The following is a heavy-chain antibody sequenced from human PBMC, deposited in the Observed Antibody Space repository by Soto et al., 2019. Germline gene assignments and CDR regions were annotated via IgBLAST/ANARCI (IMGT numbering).Heavy chain of an antibody. J-gene: IGHJ3*02. CDR1: GFTFSNAW. D-gene: IGHD6-25*01. CDR2: IKSKTDGGTT. CDR3: TTDIGRLPHAFDI. Sequence: KSGGSLRLSCEASGFTFSNAWMSWVRQAPGKGLEWVGRIKSKTDGGTTDYAAPVKGRFTISRDDSKNTLYLQMNSLKTEDTAVYYCTTDIGRLPHAFDIWGQGTMVTVSS. V-gene: IGHV3-15*01.